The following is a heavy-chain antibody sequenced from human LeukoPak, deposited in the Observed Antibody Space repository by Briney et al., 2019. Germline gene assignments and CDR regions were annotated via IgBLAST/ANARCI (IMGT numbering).Heavy chain of an antibody. CDR3: ARVRGYSYGSDAFDI. V-gene: IGHV4-59*01. J-gene: IGHJ3*02. CDR2: LFYSGST. CDR1: GGSIGNDF. D-gene: IGHD5-18*01. Sequence: SETLSLTCTVSGGSIGNDFWGWIRQPPGKGLEWIGYLFYSGSTNYNPSLKSRVTISVDTSKNQFSLKLSSVTAADTAVYYCARVRGYSYGSDAFDIWGQGTMVTVSS.